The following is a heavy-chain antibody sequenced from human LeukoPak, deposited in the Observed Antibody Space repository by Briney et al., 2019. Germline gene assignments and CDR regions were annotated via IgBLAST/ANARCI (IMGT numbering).Heavy chain of an antibody. V-gene: IGHV4-39*01. CDR1: GGSISSSSYY. CDR3: ARATKVVPYYFDY. J-gene: IGHJ4*02. CDR2: IYYSGST. D-gene: IGHD4-23*01. Sequence: SETLSLTCTVSGGSISSSSYYWGWIRQPPGKGLEWIGSIYYSGSTYYNPSLKSRVTISVDTSKNQFSLKLSSVTAADTAVYYCARATKVVPYYFDYWGQGTLVTVSS.